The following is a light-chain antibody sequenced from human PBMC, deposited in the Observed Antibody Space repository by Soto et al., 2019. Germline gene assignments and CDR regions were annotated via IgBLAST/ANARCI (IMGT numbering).Light chain of an antibody. J-gene: IGKJ1*01. Sequence: EIVMTQSPTTLSVSPGERATISCRASQSVSSNLAWYQQKPGQAPRLLIYGASTMATGIPARFSGSGSGTEFALTISSLQSEDFAVYYCQQYNNWPPCTFGQGTKVEIK. CDR2: GAS. CDR3: QQYNNWPPCT. CDR1: QSVSSN. V-gene: IGKV3-15*01.